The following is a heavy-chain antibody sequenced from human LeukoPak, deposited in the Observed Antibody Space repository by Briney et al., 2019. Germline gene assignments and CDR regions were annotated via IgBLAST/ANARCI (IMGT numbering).Heavy chain of an antibody. D-gene: IGHD3-22*01. J-gene: IGHJ4*02. CDR2: ISSSSSYI. CDR1: GFTFSSYS. CDR3: ARALSYYDSSGLDY. Sequence: GGSLRLSCAASGFTFSSYSMSWVRQAPGKGLEWVSSISSSSSYIYYADSVKGRFTISRDNAKNSLYLQMNSLRAEDTAVYYCARALSYYDSSGLDYWGQGTLVTVSS. V-gene: IGHV3-21*01.